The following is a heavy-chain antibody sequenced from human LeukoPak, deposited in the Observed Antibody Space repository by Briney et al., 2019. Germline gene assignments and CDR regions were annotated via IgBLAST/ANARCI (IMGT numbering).Heavy chain of an antibody. Sequence: GESLKISFKGSGYKFTSYWINWVRQMPGKGLEWMGRIDPSDSYTNYSPSFQGHVTISADKSISTAYLQWSSLKASGPAMSYCARPFSTHDAFDIWGQGTMVIVSS. V-gene: IGHV5-10-1*01. CDR1: GYKFTSYW. CDR3: ARPFSTHDAFDI. CDR2: IDPSDSYT. J-gene: IGHJ3*02. D-gene: IGHD6-13*01.